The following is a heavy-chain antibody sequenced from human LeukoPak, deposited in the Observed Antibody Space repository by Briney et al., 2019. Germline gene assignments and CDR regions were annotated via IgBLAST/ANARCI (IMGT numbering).Heavy chain of an antibody. CDR2: ISAYNGNS. CDR3: ARKVAAAGTLAWFDP. CDR1: GYTFTSYG. D-gene: IGHD6-13*01. V-gene: IGHV1-18*01. J-gene: IGHJ5*02. Sequence: ASVKVSCKASGYTFTSYGISWVRQAPGQGLEWMEWISAYNGNSNYAQKLQGRVTMTTDTSTSTAYMELRSLRSDDTAVYYCARKVAAAGTLAWFDPWGQRTLVTVSS.